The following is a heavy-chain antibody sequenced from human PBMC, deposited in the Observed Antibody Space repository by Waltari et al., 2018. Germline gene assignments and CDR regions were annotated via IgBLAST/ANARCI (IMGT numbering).Heavy chain of an antibody. CDR3: TRKSQLLWTGQDYYYGMDV. CDR1: GFPFSSYG. Sequence: QVQLVESGGGVVQPGRSLRLSCATSGFPFSSYGIYWCANAPGKGLEGVAFIAYDGSNKEYADSVKGRFTISRDNSKNTLYLQMNGLRAEDTAVYYCTRKSQLLWTGQDYYYGMDVWGQGTTVTVSS. D-gene: IGHD2-2*01. CDR2: IAYDGSNK. J-gene: IGHJ6*02. V-gene: IGHV3-33*01.